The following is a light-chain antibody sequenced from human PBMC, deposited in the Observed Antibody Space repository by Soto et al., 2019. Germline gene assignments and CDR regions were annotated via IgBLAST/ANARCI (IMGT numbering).Light chain of an antibody. CDR3: QQYGRSPDT. CDR1: QSVTSSY. V-gene: IGKV3-20*01. J-gene: IGKJ1*01. Sequence: EIVVTQSPGTLSLSPGERATLSCRASQSVTSSYLAWYQQRPGQAPRLLIYGASYRATGIPDRFSGSGSGTDFTLTIRRLEPEDFAVYYCQQYGRSPDTFGQANKLDIK. CDR2: GAS.